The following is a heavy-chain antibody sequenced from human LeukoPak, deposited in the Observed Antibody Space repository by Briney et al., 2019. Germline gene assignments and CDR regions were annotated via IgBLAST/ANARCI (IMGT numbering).Heavy chain of an antibody. J-gene: IGHJ4*02. Sequence: GASVKVSCKASGYTFTSYDINWVRQATGQGLEWMGWMNPNSGNTGYAQKFQGRVTMTRNTSISTAYMELSSLRSEDTAVYYCARGSPTPYYYDSSGSDYWGQGTLVTVSS. V-gene: IGHV1-8*01. CDR3: ARGSPTPYYYDSSGSDY. D-gene: IGHD3-22*01. CDR2: MNPNSGNT. CDR1: GYTFTSYD.